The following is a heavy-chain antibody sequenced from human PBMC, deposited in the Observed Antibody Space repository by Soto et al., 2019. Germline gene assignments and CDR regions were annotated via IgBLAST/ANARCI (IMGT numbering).Heavy chain of an antibody. CDR1: GFTFSSFW. D-gene: IGHD3-3*01. V-gene: IGHV3-7*01. CDR2: IKQDGSKK. J-gene: IGHJ6*03. Sequence: PGGSLRLSCAASGFTFSSFWMSWVRQAPGKGLEWVANIKQDGSKKYYVDSVKGRFTISRDNAKNSLYLQMNSLRAEDTAVYYCARGFLEWSLVPSFPPTYYYYYYMDVWGKGTTVTVSS. CDR3: ARGFLEWSLVPSFPPTYYYYYYMDV.